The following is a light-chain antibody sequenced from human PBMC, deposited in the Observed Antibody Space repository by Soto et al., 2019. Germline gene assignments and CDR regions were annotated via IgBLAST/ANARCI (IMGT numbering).Light chain of an antibody. CDR2: RNN. CDR1: SSNIGSNY. Sequence: QPVLTQPPSASGTPGQRVTISCSGSSSNIGSNYVYWYQQLPGTAPKLLIYRNNQRPSGVPDRFSGSKSGTSASLAISGLRSEDEADYYCAAWDDSLSGHWFGGGTKLTVL. CDR3: AAWDDSLSGHW. J-gene: IGLJ3*02. V-gene: IGLV1-47*01.